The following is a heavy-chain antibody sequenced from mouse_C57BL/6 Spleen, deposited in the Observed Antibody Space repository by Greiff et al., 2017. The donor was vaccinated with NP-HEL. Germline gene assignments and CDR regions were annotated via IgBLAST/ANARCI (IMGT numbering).Heavy chain of an antibody. J-gene: IGHJ1*03. Sequence: EVQRVESGGGLVQPKGSLKLSCAASGFTFNTYAMHWVRQAPGKGLEWVARIRSKSSNYATYYADSVKDRFTISRDDSQSMLYLQMNNLKTEDTAMYYCVSERDDYDGDWYFDVWGTGTTVTVSS. V-gene: IGHV10-3*01. CDR1: GFTFNTYA. D-gene: IGHD2-4*01. CDR3: VSERDDYDGDWYFDV. CDR2: IRSKSSNYAT.